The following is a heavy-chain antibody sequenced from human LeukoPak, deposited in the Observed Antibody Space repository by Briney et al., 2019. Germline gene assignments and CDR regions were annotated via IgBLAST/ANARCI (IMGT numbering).Heavy chain of an antibody. CDR3: ARSSIVVVSILDY. D-gene: IGHD2-2*01. J-gene: IGHJ4*02. Sequence: SGGSLRLSCAASGFTFSSYAMNWVRQAPGKGLEWVSAISGSGGGTYYADSVKGRFTISRDNSKNTLYLQMGSLRAEDMAVYYCARSSIVVVSILDYWGQGTLVTASS. CDR2: ISGSGGGT. CDR1: GFTFSSYA. V-gene: IGHV3-23*01.